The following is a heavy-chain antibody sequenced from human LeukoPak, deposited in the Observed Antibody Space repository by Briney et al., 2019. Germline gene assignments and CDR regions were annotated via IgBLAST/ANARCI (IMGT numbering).Heavy chain of an antibody. CDR3: ARDRISMVRGVIIGYYGLDV. CDR2: IIPMVNTP. D-gene: IGHD3-10*01. Sequence: SVKVSCKASGGILSSYAISWVRQAPGHGLEWMGWIIPMVNTPNYAQKFQGRVTITAHKSTRTAYMELNSLRSEDTAVYYCARDRISMVRGVIIGYYGLDVWGQGTTVTVSS. V-gene: IGHV1-69*06. J-gene: IGHJ6*02. CDR1: GGILSSYA.